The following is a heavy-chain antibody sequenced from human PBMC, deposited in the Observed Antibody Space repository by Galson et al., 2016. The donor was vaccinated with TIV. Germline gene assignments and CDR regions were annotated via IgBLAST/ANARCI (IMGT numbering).Heavy chain of an antibody. CDR2: INSDASST. CDR1: GFTFTNYW. Sequence: SLRLSCAASGFTFTNYWMHWVCQVPGKGLVWVSGINSDASSTSYADSVKGRFTISRDNAKNTLFLYMSSLRAEDTAVYFCARRQLVGYYYYGMDVWGQGTTVTVSS. J-gene: IGHJ6*02. V-gene: IGHV3-74*01. D-gene: IGHD6-6*01. CDR3: ARRQLVGYYYYGMDV.